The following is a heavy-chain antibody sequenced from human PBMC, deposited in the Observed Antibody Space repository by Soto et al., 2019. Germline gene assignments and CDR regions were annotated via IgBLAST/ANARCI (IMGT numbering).Heavy chain of an antibody. CDR1: GGSISSYY. Sequence: SETLSLTCTVSGGSISSYYWSWIRQPPGKGLEWIGYIYYSGSTNYNPSLKSRVTISVDTSKNQFSLKLSSVTAADTAVYYCARFYNCFDPWGQGTLVTVAS. CDR3: ARFYNCFDP. J-gene: IGHJ5*02. D-gene: IGHD3-10*01. V-gene: IGHV4-59*01. CDR2: IYYSGST.